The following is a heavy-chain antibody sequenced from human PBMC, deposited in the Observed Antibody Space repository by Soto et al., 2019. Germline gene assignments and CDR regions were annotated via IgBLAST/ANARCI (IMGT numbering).Heavy chain of an antibody. CDR3: ARDGQQLAPYAMDV. CDR1: GFIFKRHA. V-gene: IGHV3-33*01. J-gene: IGHJ6*02. CDR2: IWYDGSHT. Sequence: QVQLVESGGGVMQPGRSLRLSCAASGFIFKRHAMHWVRKAAGKGLEWVAQIWYDGSHTYYTDSVKGRFTISRDNLKDMVYLQMDSLRAEDTAVYYCARDGQQLAPYAMDVWGQGTTVTVSS. D-gene: IGHD1-1*01.